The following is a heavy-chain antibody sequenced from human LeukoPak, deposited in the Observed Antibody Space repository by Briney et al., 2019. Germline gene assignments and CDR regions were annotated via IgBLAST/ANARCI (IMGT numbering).Heavy chain of an antibody. CDR3: ASEYGSFDC. Sequence: PGGPLRLSCAPSGLTLSSYSMIWVRQAPGKGLEWVSSISSSSSYIYYADSVKGRFTISRDNAKNSLYLQMNSLRAEDTAVYYCASEYGSFDCWGEGTLVTVSS. CDR1: GLTLSSYS. CDR2: ISSSSSYI. D-gene: IGHD1-26*01. V-gene: IGHV3-21*01. J-gene: IGHJ4*02.